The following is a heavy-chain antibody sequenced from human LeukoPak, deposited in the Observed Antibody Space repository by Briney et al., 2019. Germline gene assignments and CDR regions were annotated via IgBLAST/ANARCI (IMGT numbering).Heavy chain of an antibody. V-gene: IGHV4-39*07. CDR2: IYYSGST. CDR3: ARGGYSYGWPIDY. Sequence: ASETLSLTCTVSGGSISSSSYYWGWIRQPPGKGLEWIGSIYYSGSTYYSPSLKSRVTISVDTSKNQFSLKLSSVTAADTAVYYCARGGYSYGWPIDYWGQGTLVTVSS. J-gene: IGHJ4*02. D-gene: IGHD5-18*01. CDR1: GGSISSSSYY.